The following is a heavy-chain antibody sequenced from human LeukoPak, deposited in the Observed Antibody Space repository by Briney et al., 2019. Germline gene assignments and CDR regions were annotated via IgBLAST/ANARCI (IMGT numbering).Heavy chain of an antibody. Sequence: SETLSLTCAVSGGSISSGGYSWSWIRQPPGKGLEWTGYIYHSGSTYYNPSLKSRVTISVDRSKNQFSLKLSSVTAADTAVYYCARVGYCSGGSCPTLFDYWGQGTLVTVSS. CDR1: GGSISSGGYS. J-gene: IGHJ4*02. CDR3: ARVGYCSGGSCPTLFDY. V-gene: IGHV4-30-2*01. D-gene: IGHD2-15*01. CDR2: IYHSGST.